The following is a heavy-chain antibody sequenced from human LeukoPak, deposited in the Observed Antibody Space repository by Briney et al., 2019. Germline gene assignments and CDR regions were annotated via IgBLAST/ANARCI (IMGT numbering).Heavy chain of an antibody. J-gene: IGHJ5*02. V-gene: IGHV4-39*01. D-gene: IGHD3-16*01. CDR3: VRRNYVSGRIDP. CDR2: FYYNGVT. Sequence: PSETLSLTCTVSGGSISTSDYLWAWVRQPPGKGLEWIGDFYYNGVTSYSPSLKSRVTISVDTSKNQFSLNLTSVTAADTAVYYCVRRNYVSGRIDPGGQGTLVTVSS. CDR1: GGSISTSDYL.